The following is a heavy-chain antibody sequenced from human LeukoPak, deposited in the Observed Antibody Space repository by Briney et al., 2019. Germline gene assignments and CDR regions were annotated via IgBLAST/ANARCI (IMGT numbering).Heavy chain of an antibody. CDR2: IWYDGSNK. Sequence: GGSLRLSCAASGFTFSSYGMHWVRQAPGKGLEWVAVIWYDGSNKYYADSVKGRFTISRDNSKNTLYLQMNSLRAEDTAVYYCARDGRPRYLNWFDPWGQGTLVTVSS. V-gene: IGHV3-33*01. J-gene: IGHJ5*02. D-gene: IGHD2-15*01. CDR1: GFTFSSYG. CDR3: ARDGRPRYLNWFDP.